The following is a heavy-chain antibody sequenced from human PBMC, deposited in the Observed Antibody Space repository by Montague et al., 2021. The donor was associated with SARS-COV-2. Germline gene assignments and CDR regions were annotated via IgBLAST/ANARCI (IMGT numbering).Heavy chain of an antibody. D-gene: IGHD4-17*01. CDR3: ARSYGDYRDSYFDI. V-gene: IGHV2-70*01. CDR2: IDWDEEQ. J-gene: IGHJ4*02. Sequence: PALVKPTQTLTLTCTFSGFSLNTSGMCVSWIRQPPGKALEWLALIDWDEEQYYSTSLKTRLTISKDTSKNQVVLTMTNMDPIDTATYYFARSYGDYRDSYFDIWGQGTPVTVSA. CDR1: GFSLNTSGMC.